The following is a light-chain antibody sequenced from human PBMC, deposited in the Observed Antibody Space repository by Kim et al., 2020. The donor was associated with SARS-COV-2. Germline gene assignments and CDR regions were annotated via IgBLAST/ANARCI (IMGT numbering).Light chain of an antibody. CDR1: SGHSSYA. CDR2: LNSDGSH. CDR3: QTWGTGWV. J-gene: IGLJ3*02. Sequence: GASVKLTCTLSSGHSSYAIAWHQQHPEKGPRYLMKLNSDGSHSKGDGIPDRFSGSSSGAERYLTISSLQSEDEADYYCQTWGTGWVFGGGTQLTVL. V-gene: IGLV4-69*01.